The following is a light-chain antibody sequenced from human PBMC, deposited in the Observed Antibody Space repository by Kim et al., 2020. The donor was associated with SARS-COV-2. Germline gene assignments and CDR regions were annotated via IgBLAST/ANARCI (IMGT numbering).Light chain of an antibody. Sequence: ELTQPPSASGTPGQRVTISCSGSSSNIGRNTVNWYQHLPGTVPKLLLYSNNQRPSGVPDRVSGSKSGTSASLDISGLQSDDEADYYCSAWDGSLNGWVFGGGTKLTVL. CDR2: SNN. CDR3: SAWDGSLNGWV. J-gene: IGLJ3*02. V-gene: IGLV1-44*01. CDR1: SSNIGRNT.